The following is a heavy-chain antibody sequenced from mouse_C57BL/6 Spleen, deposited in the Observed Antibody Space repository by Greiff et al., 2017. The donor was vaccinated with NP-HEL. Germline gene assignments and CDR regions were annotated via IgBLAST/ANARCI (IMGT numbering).Heavy chain of an antibody. Sequence: VQGVESGPELVKPGASVKISCKASGYAFSSSWMNWVKQRPGKGLEWIGRIYPGDGDTNYNGKFKGKATLTADKSSSTAYMQLSSLTSEDSAVYFCARVYYDYGYAMDYWGQETSVTVSS. CDR2: IYPGDGDT. V-gene: IGHV1-82*01. J-gene: IGHJ4*01. D-gene: IGHD2-4*01. CDR1: GYAFSSSW. CDR3: ARVYYDYGYAMDY.